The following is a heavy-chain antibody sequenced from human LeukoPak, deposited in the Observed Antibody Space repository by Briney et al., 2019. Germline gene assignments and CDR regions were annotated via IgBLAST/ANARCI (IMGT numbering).Heavy chain of an antibody. CDR3: ATNPWAQGETAAIGPFDP. D-gene: IGHD1-26*01. Sequence: PGGSLRLSCAASGFTFSSYEMNWVRQAPGKGLEWVSYISSSGSTIYYADSVKGRFTISRDNAKNSVSLHMTSLRDQDTAVYHCATNPWAQGETAAIGPFDPWGQGTLVIVSS. V-gene: IGHV3-48*03. CDR2: ISSSGSTI. CDR1: GFTFSSYE. J-gene: IGHJ5*02.